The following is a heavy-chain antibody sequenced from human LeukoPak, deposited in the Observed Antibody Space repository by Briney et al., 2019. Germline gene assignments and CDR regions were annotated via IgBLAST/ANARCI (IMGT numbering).Heavy chain of an antibody. V-gene: IGHV1-8*03. J-gene: IGHJ4*02. CDR1: VYTFTIYD. CDR2: MNPNSGNT. CDR3: ARGQGRREPGFDY. Sequence: ASVTVSFTSSVYTFTIYDINWVRQATGQGLEWMGWMNPNSGNTGYAQKFQGRVTITRNTSISTAYMELSSLRSEDTAVYYCARGQGRREPGFDYWGQGTLVTVSS. D-gene: IGHD1-1*01.